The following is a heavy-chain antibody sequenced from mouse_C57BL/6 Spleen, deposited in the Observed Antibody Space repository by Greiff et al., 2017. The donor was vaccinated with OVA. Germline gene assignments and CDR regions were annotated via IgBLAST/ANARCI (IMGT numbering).Heavy chain of an antibody. Sequence: EVNLVESGGGLVKPGGSLKLSCAASGFTFSDYGMHWVRQAPEKGLEWVAYISSGSSTIYYADTVKGRFTISRDNAKNTLFLQMTSLRSEDTAMYYCARGDGSSYYWYFDVWGTGTTVTVSS. D-gene: IGHD1-1*01. J-gene: IGHJ1*03. CDR2: ISSGSSTI. V-gene: IGHV5-17*01. CDR1: GFTFSDYG. CDR3: ARGDGSSYYWYFDV.